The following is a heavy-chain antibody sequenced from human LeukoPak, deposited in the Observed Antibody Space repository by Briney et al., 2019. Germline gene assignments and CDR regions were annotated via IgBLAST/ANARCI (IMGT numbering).Heavy chain of an antibody. J-gene: IGHJ3*02. CDR1: GFTFSSYA. Sequence: GGSLRPSCAASGFTFSSYAMSWVRQAPGKGLEWVSGISGSTGTTYYADSVKGRFTISRDNSKNTLYLQMNSLRTEDTAVYYCARPPSTTWIHDAFDIWGQGTMVTVSS. CDR3: ARPPSTTWIHDAFDI. CDR2: ISGSTGTT. D-gene: IGHD1-1*01. V-gene: IGHV3-23*01.